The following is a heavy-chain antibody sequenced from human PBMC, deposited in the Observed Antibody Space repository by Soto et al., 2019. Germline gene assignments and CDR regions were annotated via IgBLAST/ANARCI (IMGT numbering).Heavy chain of an antibody. CDR1: GYSFTSYW. V-gene: IGHV5-51*01. CDR2: IYPGDSDT. Sequence: GESLKISCKGSGYSFTSYWIGWVRQMPGKGLEWMGIIYPGDSDTRYSPSFQGQVTISADKSISTAYLQWSSLKASDTAMYYCAVYFTPVAVAGTAYYFDYWGQGTLVTVSS. D-gene: IGHD6-19*01. J-gene: IGHJ4*02. CDR3: AVYFTPVAVAGTAYYFDY.